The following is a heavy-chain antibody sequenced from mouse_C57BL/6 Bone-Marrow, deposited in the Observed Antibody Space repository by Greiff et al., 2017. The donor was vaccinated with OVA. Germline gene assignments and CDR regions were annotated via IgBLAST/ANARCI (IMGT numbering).Heavy chain of an antibody. CDR1: GYTFTSYW. Sequence: QVQLQQPGAELVKPGASVKMSCKASGYTFTSYWITWVKPRPGQGLEWIGDIYPGSGSTNYNEKFKSKATLTVDTSSSTAYMQLSSLTSEDSAVYYCARGGSSGYRDYFDYWGQGTTLTVSS. CDR2: IYPGSGST. J-gene: IGHJ2*01. D-gene: IGHD3-2*02. CDR3: ARGGSSGYRDYFDY. V-gene: IGHV1-55*01.